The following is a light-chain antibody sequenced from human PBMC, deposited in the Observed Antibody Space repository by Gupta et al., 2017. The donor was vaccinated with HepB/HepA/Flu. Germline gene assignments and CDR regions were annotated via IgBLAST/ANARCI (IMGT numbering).Light chain of an antibody. Sequence: SYDLTQPPSVSVSPGQTASITCSGDKLGDKYTCWYQQKPGQSPVMVIYQDSKRTSGIPERFSGSNSGNTATLTISGTQAMDEADYYWQVWDSSNVIFGGGTKLTVL. V-gene: IGLV3-1*01. CDR1: KLGDKY. J-gene: IGLJ2*01. CDR3: QVWDSSNVI. CDR2: QDS.